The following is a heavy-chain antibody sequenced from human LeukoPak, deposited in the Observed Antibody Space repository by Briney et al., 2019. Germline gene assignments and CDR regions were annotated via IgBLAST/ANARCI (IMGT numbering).Heavy chain of an antibody. CDR2: INPNSGGT. Sequence: ASVRVSCKASGYTFTAHYLHWARQAPGQGLEWMGWINPNSGGTTYAQKFQGRVTMTRDTSISTIYMELSRLGSDDTAVYFCSREDYWGQGTLVTVSS. V-gene: IGHV1-2*02. J-gene: IGHJ4*02. CDR3: SREDY. CDR1: GYTFTAHY.